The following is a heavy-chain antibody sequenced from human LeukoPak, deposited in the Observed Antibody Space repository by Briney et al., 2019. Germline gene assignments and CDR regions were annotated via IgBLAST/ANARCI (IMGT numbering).Heavy chain of an antibody. CDR1: GFTFSSYG. CDR2: IRYDGSNK. J-gene: IGHJ4*02. V-gene: IGHV3-30*02. D-gene: IGHD6-13*01. Sequence: PGGSLRLSCAASGFTFSSYGMHWVRQAPGKGLEWVAFIRYDGSNKYYADSVKGRFTISRDNSKNTLYLQMNSLRAEDTAVYYCAKDRAPYSSHAGFDYWGQGTLVTVSS. CDR3: AKDRAPYSSHAGFDY.